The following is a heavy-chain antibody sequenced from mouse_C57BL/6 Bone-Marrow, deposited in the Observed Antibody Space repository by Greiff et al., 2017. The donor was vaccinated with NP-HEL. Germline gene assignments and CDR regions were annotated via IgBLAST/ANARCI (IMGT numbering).Heavy chain of an antibody. CDR2: IYPGSGST. D-gene: IGHD2-1*01. Sequence: QVQLQQPGAELVKPGASVKMSCKASGYTFTSYWITWVKQRPGQGLEWIGDIYPGSGSTNYNAKFKSKATLTVDTSSSTAYMQLSILTSEDSAVYYCARGLLSILYYFDYWGQGTTLTVSS. V-gene: IGHV1-55*01. CDR3: ARGLLSILYYFDY. CDR1: GYTFTSYW. J-gene: IGHJ2*01.